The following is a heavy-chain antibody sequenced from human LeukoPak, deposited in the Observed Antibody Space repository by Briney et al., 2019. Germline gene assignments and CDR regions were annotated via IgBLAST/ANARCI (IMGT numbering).Heavy chain of an antibody. J-gene: IGHJ3*02. CDR2: INHSGST. V-gene: IGHV4-34*01. D-gene: IGHD2-15*01. CDR3: ARERLYCSGGSCYGTFDI. CDR1: GGSFSGYY. Sequence: SETLSLTCAVYGGSFSGYYWSWIRQPPGKGLEWIGEINHSGSTNYNPSLKSRVTISVDTSKNQFSLKLSSVTAADTAVYYCARERLYCSGGSCYGTFDIWGQGTMVTVSS.